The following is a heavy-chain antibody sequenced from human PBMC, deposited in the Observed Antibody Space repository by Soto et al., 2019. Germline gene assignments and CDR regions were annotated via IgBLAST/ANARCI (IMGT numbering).Heavy chain of an antibody. Sequence: GGSLRLSCAASGFTFSSYAMSWVRQAPGKGLEWVSAISGSGGSTYYADSVKGRFTISRDNSKNTLYLQMNSLRAEDTAAYYCAKADNYYGSGSYYNPYYYYYMDVWGKGTTVTVSS. D-gene: IGHD3-10*01. CDR1: GFTFSSYA. V-gene: IGHV3-23*01. CDR2: ISGSGGST. CDR3: AKADNYYGSGSYYNPYYYYYMDV. J-gene: IGHJ6*03.